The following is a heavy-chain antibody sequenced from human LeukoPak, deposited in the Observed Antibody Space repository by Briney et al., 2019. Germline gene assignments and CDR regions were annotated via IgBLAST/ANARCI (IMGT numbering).Heavy chain of an antibody. V-gene: IGHV4-39*07. D-gene: IGHD2-2*03. CDR3: ARDLGYRGEFDY. J-gene: IGHJ4*02. Sequence: SETLSLTCTVSGGSVNSRSDYWAWIRQPPGKGLEWIGSNYYSGTTYYNPSLKSRVTISEDTSKNQFSLKLSSVTAADTAVYYCARDLGYRGEFDYWGQGTLVTVSS. CDR1: GGSVNSRSDY. CDR2: NYYSGTT.